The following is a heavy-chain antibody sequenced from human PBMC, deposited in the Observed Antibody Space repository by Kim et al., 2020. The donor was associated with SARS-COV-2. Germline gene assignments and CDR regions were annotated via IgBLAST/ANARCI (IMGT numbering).Heavy chain of an antibody. V-gene: IGHV3-48*02. Sequence: DSVKDRFTISRANSENSLYLQMNSLGDDDTAVYYCARGYCSSSRCYAGPDYWGQGTLVTVST. CDR3: ARGYCSSSRCYAGPDY. J-gene: IGHJ4*02. D-gene: IGHD2-2*01.